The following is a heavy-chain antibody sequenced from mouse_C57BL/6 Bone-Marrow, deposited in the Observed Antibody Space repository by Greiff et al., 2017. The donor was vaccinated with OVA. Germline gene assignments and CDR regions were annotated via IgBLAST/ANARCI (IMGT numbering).Heavy chain of an antibody. Sequence: VQLQQSVAELVGPGASVKLSCTASGFNIKNTYMHWVKQTPEQGLEWIGRIGPANGNTKYAAKLPGQGTITADTSSNTAYLQHSSLTYEYTAIYYGARDYGSSYYFDYWGQGTTLTVSS. D-gene: IGHD1-1*01. CDR1: GFNIKNTY. J-gene: IGHJ2*01. CDR2: IGPANGNT. CDR3: ARDYGSSYYFDY. V-gene: IGHV14-3*01.